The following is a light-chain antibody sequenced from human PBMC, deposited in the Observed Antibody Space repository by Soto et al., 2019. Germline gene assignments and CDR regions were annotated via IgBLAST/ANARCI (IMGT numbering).Light chain of an antibody. J-gene: IGKJ4*01. V-gene: IGKV1-39*01. CDR2: APS. Sequence: DIQMTQSPSTVSASVGDRITITCRPSQTLNNYLTWFQQKPGKAPKVRIYAPSTLQSGVPSRFSGSGSGAKFTLTISSLQPEDFATYYCQQSFSPLLTFGGGTKVDIK. CDR1: QTLNNY. CDR3: QQSFSPLLT.